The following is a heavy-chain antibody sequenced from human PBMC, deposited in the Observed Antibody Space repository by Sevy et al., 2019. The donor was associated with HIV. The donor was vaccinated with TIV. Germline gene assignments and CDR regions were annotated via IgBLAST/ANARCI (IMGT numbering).Heavy chain of an antibody. V-gene: IGHV1-69*05. Sequence: ASVKVSCKASGGTLTTYAISWVRQAPGQGLEWMGGIIPMFGTKIFAQKFQGRVTLTTDESTSTAYMELRSQRAADTAVYYCAIYNYASSGYSPLYYYGLDVWGQGTTVTVSS. CDR3: AIYNYASSGYSPLYYYGLDV. CDR2: IIPMFGTK. J-gene: IGHJ6*02. CDR1: GGTLTTYA. D-gene: IGHD3-22*01.